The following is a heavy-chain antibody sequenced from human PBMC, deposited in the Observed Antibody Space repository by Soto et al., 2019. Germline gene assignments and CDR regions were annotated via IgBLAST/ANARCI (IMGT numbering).Heavy chain of an antibody. J-gene: IGHJ4*02. Sequence: SETLSLTCAVSGGSITSSSFYWGWIRQPPGKGLEWIGIIYYSGSTYYNPSLESRVTISVDTSKNQFSLKLSSVTAADTAVYYCARRKSYYYGSSGYYYPFDYWGQGTLVTVSS. CDR3: ARRKSYYYGSSGYYYPFDY. D-gene: IGHD3-22*01. V-gene: IGHV4-39*01. CDR2: IYYSGST. CDR1: GGSITSSSFY.